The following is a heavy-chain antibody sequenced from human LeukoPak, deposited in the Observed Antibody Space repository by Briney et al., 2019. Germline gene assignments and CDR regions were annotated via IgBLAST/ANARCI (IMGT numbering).Heavy chain of an antibody. CDR3: AKDGVTMVRGVIYYYYYMDV. CDR2: ISYDGSNK. Sequence: GGSLRLSCAASGFTFSSYSMNWVRQAPGKGLEWVAVISYDGSNKYYADSVKGRFTISRDNSKNTLYLQMNSLRAEDTAVYYCAKDGVTMVRGVIYYYYYMDVWGKGTTVTISS. D-gene: IGHD3-10*01. J-gene: IGHJ6*03. CDR1: GFTFSSYS. V-gene: IGHV3-30*18.